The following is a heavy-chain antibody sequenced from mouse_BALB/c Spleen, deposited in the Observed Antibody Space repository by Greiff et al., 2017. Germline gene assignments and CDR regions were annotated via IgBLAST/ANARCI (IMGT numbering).Heavy chain of an antibody. CDR1: GYTFTSYW. CDR3: SACDGNHDYAMDY. V-gene: IGHV1-5*01. D-gene: IGHD2-1*01. J-gene: IGHJ4*01. Sequence: VQLQQSGTVLARPGASVKMSCKASGYTFTSYWMHWVQQKPGQGLEWIGAIYPGNSDTSYNQKFKGKAKLTAVTSTSTAYLELSSLTNEDSAVFYCSACDGNHDYAMDYWGQGTSVTVSA. CDR2: IYPGNSDT.